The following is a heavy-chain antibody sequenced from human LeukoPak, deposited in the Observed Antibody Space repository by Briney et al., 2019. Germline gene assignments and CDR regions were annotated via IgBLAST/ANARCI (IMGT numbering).Heavy chain of an antibody. D-gene: IGHD1-26*01. CDR2: IYYSGST. J-gene: IGHJ4*02. CDR1: GGSISSYY. CDR3: ARGASGSYYNFDY. Sequence: SETLSLTCTVSGGSISSYYWSWIRQPPGKGLEWIGYIYYSGSTNYNPSLKSRVTTSVDTSKNQFSLKLSSVTAADTAVYYCARGASGSYYNFDYWGQGTLVTVSS. V-gene: IGHV4-59*12.